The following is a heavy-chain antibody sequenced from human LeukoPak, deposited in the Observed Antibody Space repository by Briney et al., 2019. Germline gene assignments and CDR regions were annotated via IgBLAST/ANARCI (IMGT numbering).Heavy chain of an antibody. J-gene: IGHJ4*02. V-gene: IGHV3-23*01. CDR3: AKGAMVRGVLDY. CDR1: GFTFSSYA. CDR2: ISNSGEST. Sequence: PGGSLRLSCAASGFTFSSYAMNWVRQAPGKGLEWGSTISNSGESTYYADSVKGRFTISRDNSKNTLFLQMNSLRAEDTAVYYCAKGAMVRGVLDYWGQGTLVTVSS. D-gene: IGHD3-10*01.